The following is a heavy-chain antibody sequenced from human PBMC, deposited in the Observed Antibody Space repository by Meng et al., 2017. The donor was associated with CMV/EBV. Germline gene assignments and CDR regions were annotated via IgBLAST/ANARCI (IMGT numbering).Heavy chain of an antibody. CDR3: ARVHGYPQLYYFDY. D-gene: IGHD5-24*01. V-gene: IGHV3-20*03. Sequence: WNRQPPGKGLEWVSGINWNGDSTGYADSVKGRFTISRDNAKNSLYLQMNSLRAEDTALYYCARVHGYPQLYYFDYWGQGTLVTVSS. CDR2: INWNGDST. J-gene: IGHJ4*02.